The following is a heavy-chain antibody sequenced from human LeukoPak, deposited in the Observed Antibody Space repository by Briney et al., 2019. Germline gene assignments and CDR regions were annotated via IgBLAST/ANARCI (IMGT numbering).Heavy chain of an antibody. CDR2: MSPSGTT. V-gene: IGHV4-61*01. CDR1: GDSVSSGSYY. D-gene: IGHD3-22*01. CDR3: ARGQDDRSGTFDY. Sequence: SGTLSLTCTVSGDSVSSGSYYLSWIQQPPGKGLDWIAYMSPSGTTNYNPSLKSRVTTSVDTSRTQFSLRLSSVTAADTAVYYCARGQDDRSGTFDYWGQGTLVTVSS. J-gene: IGHJ4*02.